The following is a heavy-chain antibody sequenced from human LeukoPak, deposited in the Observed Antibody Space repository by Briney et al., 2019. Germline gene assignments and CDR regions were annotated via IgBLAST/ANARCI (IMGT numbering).Heavy chain of an antibody. D-gene: IGHD3-10*01. CDR3: ARDRKLLLWFGESKGYFQH. CDR1: GYTFTSYY. J-gene: IGHJ1*01. V-gene: IGHV1-46*01. Sequence: ASVKVSCKASGYTFTSYYMHWVRQAPGQGLEWMGIINPSGGSTSYAQKFQGRVTMTRDMSTGTVYMELSSLRSEDTAVYYCARDRKLLLWFGESKGYFQHWGQGTLVTVSS. CDR2: INPSGGST.